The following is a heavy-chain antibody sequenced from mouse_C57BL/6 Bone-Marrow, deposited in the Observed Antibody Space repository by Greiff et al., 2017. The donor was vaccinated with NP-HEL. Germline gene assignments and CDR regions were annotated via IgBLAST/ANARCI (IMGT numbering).Heavy chain of an antibody. CDR3: ARELGLDYFDY. CDR1: GYTFTSYW. V-gene: IGHV1-64*01. D-gene: IGHD4-1*01. CDR2: IHPNSGST. J-gene: IGHJ2*01. Sequence: VQLQQSGAELVKPGASVKLSCKASGYTFTSYWMHWVKQRPGQGLEWIGMIHPNSGSTNYNEKFKSKATLTVDKSSSTAYMQLSSLTSEDSAVYYCARELGLDYFDYWGRGTTLTVSS.